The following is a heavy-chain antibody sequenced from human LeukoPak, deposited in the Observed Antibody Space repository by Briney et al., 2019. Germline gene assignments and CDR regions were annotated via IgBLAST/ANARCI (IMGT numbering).Heavy chain of an antibody. Sequence: SETLSLTCTVSGGSTSSYYWSWIRQPPGKGLEWIGYIYYSGSTNYNPSLKSRVTISVDTSKNQFSLKLSSVTAADTAVYYCARSSGYSYGPFDYWGQGTLVTVSS. D-gene: IGHD5-18*01. J-gene: IGHJ4*02. CDR2: IYYSGST. CDR3: ARSSGYSYGPFDY. CDR1: GGSTSSYY. V-gene: IGHV4-59*01.